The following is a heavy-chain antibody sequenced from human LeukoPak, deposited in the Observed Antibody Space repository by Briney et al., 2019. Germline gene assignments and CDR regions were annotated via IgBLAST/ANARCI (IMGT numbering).Heavy chain of an antibody. D-gene: IGHD3-3*01. CDR2: INSDGSST. J-gene: IGHJ4*02. CDR3: ARGTNTIFGVVTPRVY. V-gene: IGHV3-74*01. Sequence: PGGSLRLSCAASGFTFSSYAMSWVRQAPGKGLVWVSRINSDGSSTSYADSVKGRFTISRDNAKNTLYLQMNSLRAEDTAVYYCARGTNTIFGVVTPRVYWGQGTLVTVSS. CDR1: GFTFSSYA.